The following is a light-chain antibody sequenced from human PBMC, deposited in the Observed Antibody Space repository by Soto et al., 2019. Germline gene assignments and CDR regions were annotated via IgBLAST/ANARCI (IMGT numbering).Light chain of an antibody. CDR1: QSVNSRY. J-gene: IGKJ1*01. Sequence: DIVLTQSPDTLSLSPGERATLSCRASQSVNSRYFAWYQQKPGQPPRLLIYAASSRAAGIPDRFIGSGSGTAFTLTVSRLEPEDFAVYYCQQYDTTPRTFGQGTKVEI. CDR3: QQYDTTPRT. CDR2: AAS. V-gene: IGKV3-20*01.